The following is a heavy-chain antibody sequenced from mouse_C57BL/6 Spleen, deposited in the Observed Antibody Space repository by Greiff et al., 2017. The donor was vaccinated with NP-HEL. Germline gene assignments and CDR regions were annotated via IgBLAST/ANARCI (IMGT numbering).Heavy chain of an antibody. CDR1: GYTFTDYY. Sequence: EVQLQQSGPVLVKPGASVKMSCKASGYTFTDYYMNWVKQSHGKSLEWIGVINPYNGGTSYHQKFKGKATLTVDKSSSTAYMERNSLTAEDSAVYYWARRGDYDAMDYWGQGTSVTVSS. CDR3: ARRGDYDAMDY. J-gene: IGHJ4*01. CDR2: INPYNGGT. V-gene: IGHV1-19*01.